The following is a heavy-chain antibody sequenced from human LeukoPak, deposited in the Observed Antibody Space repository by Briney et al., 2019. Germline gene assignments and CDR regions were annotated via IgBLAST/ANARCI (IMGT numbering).Heavy chain of an antibody. V-gene: IGHV3-23*01. CDR3: AKSRYSGSYYAPFDY. D-gene: IGHD1-26*01. J-gene: IGHJ4*02. Sequence: GGSLRLSCAASGFTFSSYAMSWVRQAPGKGLEWVSAISGSGGSTYYADSVKGRFTISRDNSKNTLYLQMNSLRAEDTAVYYCAKSRYSGSYYAPFDYWGQGTLVTVSS. CDR2: ISGSGGST. CDR1: GFTFSSYA.